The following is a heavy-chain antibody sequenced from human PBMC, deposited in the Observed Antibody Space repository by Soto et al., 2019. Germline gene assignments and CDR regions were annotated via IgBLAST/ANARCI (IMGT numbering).Heavy chain of an antibody. D-gene: IGHD1-26*01. CDR1: AFTFSGYS. V-gene: IGHV3-23*01. CDR2: ITGSGVTT. Sequence: VQLLESGGGLVQPGGSLRLSCAASAFTFSGYSMTWVRQAPGKGLEWVSLITGSGVTTYYADSVKGRFTVSRDNSKNTLYLQMNSLRAEDTAVYYCARALSGSIRYFDYWGQGTLVTVSS. CDR3: ARALSGSIRYFDY. J-gene: IGHJ4*02.